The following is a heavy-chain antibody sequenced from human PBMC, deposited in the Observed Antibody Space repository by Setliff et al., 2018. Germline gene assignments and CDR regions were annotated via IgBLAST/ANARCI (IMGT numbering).Heavy chain of an antibody. CDR2: INWNGGST. J-gene: IGHJ4*02. CDR1: GFTFDDYG. Sequence: GGSLRLSCAASGFTFDDYGMSWVRQAPGKGLEWVSGINWNGGSTGYADSVKGRFTISRDNAENSLYLQMNSLRGEDTAVYYCVRDAHYSFWSGNRYYFDYWGRGTLVTVSS. D-gene: IGHD3-3*01. V-gene: IGHV3-20*04. CDR3: VRDAHYSFWSGNRYYFDY.